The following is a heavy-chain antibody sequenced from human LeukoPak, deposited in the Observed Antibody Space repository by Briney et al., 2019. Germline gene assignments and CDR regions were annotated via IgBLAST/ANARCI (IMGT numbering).Heavy chain of an antibody. CDR2: ISGSGGTT. Sequence: GGSLRLSCAVSGFTFSSYAMSWVRQAPGKGLGWVSTISGSGGTTYYADSVKGRFTISRDNSKNTLYLQMNSLRAEDTAVYYCAKPVAGTGYFDYWGQGTVDPVSS. CDR1: GFTFSSYA. V-gene: IGHV3-23*01. D-gene: IGHD6-19*01. J-gene: IGHJ4*02. CDR3: AKPVAGTGYFDY.